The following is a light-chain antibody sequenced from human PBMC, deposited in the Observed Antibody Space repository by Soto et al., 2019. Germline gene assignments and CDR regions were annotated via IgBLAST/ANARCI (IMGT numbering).Light chain of an antibody. CDR1: QSVGSF. CDR2: DAS. Sequence: EIVLTQSPATLSLSPGERATLSCRASQSVGSFLAWYQQKPGQAPRVLIHDASNRAPGIPARFSGSGSGTDFTLTISSLEPEDVAVYYCQQRTNWPRGTFGQGTKLEIK. CDR3: QQRTNWPRGT. V-gene: IGKV3-11*01. J-gene: IGKJ2*02.